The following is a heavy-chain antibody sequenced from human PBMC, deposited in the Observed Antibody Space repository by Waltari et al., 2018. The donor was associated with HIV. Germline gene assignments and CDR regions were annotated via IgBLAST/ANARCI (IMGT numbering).Heavy chain of an antibody. D-gene: IGHD3-3*01. J-gene: IGHJ5*02. Sequence: QVQLQESGPGLVTPSETLSLTCSVSGGSFISYPWTWIRQPPGKGLEWIGYIYYTGRTNCNPSLKSRVTISVDTSKNQFSLRLRSVTAADTAVYYCARGLFGVGSNWFDPWGQGILVTVSS. CDR2: IYYTGRT. CDR3: ARGLFGVGSNWFDP. CDR1: GGSFISYP. V-gene: IGHV4-59*01.